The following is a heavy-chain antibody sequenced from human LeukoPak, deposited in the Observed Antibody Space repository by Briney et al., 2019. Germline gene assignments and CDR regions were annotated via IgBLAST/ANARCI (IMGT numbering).Heavy chain of an antibody. D-gene: IGHD2-2*01. Sequence: ASVKVSCKASGYTFTIYYMHWVRQAPGQGLEWMGIINPSGGSTSYAQKFQGRVTITADESTSTAYMELSSLRSEDTAVYYCARGLYDCSSTSRYSQAYYYYGMDVWGQGTTVTVSS. CDR3: ARGLYDCSSTSRYSQAYYYYGMDV. J-gene: IGHJ6*02. V-gene: IGHV1-46*01. CDR1: GYTFTIYY. CDR2: INPSGGST.